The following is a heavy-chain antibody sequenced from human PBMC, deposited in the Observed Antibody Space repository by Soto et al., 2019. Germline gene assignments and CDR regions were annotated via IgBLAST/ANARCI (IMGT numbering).Heavy chain of an antibody. CDR2: ISYDGSNK. CDR1: GFTFSSYG. CDR3: AKDRVPDTAMVYGMDV. V-gene: IGHV3-30*18. D-gene: IGHD5-18*01. Sequence: GGSLRLSCAASGFTFSSYGMHWVRQAPGKGLEWVAVISYDGSNKYYADSVKGRFTISRDNSKNTLYLQMNSLRAEGTAVYYCAKDRVPDTAMVYGMDVWGQGTTVTVSS. J-gene: IGHJ6*02.